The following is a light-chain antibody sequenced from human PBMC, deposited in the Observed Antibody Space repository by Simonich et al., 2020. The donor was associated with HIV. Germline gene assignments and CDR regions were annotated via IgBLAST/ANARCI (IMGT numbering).Light chain of an antibody. CDR3: QQYNNWPMYT. J-gene: IGKJ2*01. V-gene: IGKV3-15*01. CDR2: AAS. CDR1: QSIRSN. Sequence: EIVLTQSPATLSVSPGEKPTLSCRASQSIRSNLASYQQKPGQTPRLLIYAASTRATGIPVGFSGSGSGTEFTLTINSLRSEDFAVYYCQQYNNWPMYTFGQGTKLEIK.